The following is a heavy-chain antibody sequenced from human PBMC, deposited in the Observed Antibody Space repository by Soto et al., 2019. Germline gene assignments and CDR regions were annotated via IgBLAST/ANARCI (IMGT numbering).Heavy chain of an antibody. CDR3: AKGFMTTVVSRHVGGLYFDY. J-gene: IGHJ4*02. CDR1: GFTFSSYA. V-gene: IGHV3-23*01. Sequence: EVQLLESGGGLVQPGGPLSLSCAASGFTFSSYAMSWVRQAPGKGLEWVSAISGSGGSTYYADSVKGRFTTSRDNSKNTLYLQMNSLRAEDTAVYYCAKGFMTTVVSRHVGGLYFDYWGQGTLVTVSS. CDR2: ISGSGGST. D-gene: IGHD4-17*01.